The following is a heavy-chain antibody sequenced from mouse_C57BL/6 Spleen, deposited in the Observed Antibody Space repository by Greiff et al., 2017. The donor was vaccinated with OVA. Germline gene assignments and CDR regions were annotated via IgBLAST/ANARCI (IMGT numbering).Heavy chain of an antibody. CDR1: GYTFTSYW. Sequence: VQLQQPGAELVKPGASVKLSCKASGYTFTSYWMQWVKQRPGQGLEWIGEIDPSDSYTNYNQKFKGKATLTVDTSSSTAYMQLSSLTSEDSAVYYCARWGLLRNYAMDYWGQGTSVTVSS. D-gene: IGHD1-1*01. J-gene: IGHJ4*01. CDR3: ARWGLLRNYAMDY. V-gene: IGHV1-50*01. CDR2: IDPSDSYT.